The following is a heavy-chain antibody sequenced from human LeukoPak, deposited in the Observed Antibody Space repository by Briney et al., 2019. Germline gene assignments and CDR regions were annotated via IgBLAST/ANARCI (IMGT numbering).Heavy chain of an antibody. CDR1: GGSISSSSYY. CDR2: IYYSGST. J-gene: IGHJ4*02. V-gene: IGHV4-39*07. Sequence: PSETLSLTCTVSGGSISSSSYYWGWIRQPPGKGLEWIGSIYYSGSTYYNPSLKSRVTISVDTSKNQFSLKLSSVTAADTAVYYCARVLIDDYVWGSYRFDYWGQGTLVTVSS. CDR3: ARVLIDDYVWGSYRFDY. D-gene: IGHD3-16*02.